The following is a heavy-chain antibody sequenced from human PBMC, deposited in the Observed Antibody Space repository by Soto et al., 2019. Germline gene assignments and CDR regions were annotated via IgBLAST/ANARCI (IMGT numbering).Heavy chain of an antibody. CDR3: AKGLGGPKVYDY. CDR2: ISWNSGSI. V-gene: IGHV3-9*01. Sequence: DVQLVESGGGLVQPGRSLRLSCAASGFTFDDYAMHWVRQAPGKGLEWVSGISWNSGSIGYADSVKGRFTISRDNAKNSLYLQMNSLRAEDTALYYCAKGLGGPKVYDYWGQGTLVTVSS. D-gene: IGHD1-20*01. J-gene: IGHJ4*02. CDR1: GFTFDDYA.